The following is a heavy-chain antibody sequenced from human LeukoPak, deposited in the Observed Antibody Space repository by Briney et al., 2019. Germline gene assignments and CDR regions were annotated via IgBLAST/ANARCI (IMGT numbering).Heavy chain of an antibody. V-gene: IGHV1-2*02. CDR2: INPNSGGT. D-gene: IGHD5-24*01. J-gene: IGHJ4*02. CDR3: ARVSRDGYNWFY. Sequence: ASVKVSCKASGYTSTGYYMHWVRQAPGQGLEWMGWINPNSGGTNYAQKFQGRVTMTRDTSISTAYMELSRLRSDDTAVYYCARVSRDGYNWFYWGQGTLVTVSS. CDR1: GYTSTGYY.